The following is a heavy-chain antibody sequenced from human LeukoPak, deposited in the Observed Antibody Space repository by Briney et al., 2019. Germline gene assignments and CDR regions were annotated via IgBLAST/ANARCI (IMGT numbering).Heavy chain of an antibody. V-gene: IGHV3-30-3*01. CDR1: GFTFSSYA. Sequence: PGRSLRLSCAASGFTFSSYAIHWVRQAPGKGLEWVAVISYDGSNKYYADSVKGRFTISRDNSKNTLYLQMNSLRAEDTAVYYCARGHYQLSWGQGILVTVSS. D-gene: IGHD2-2*01. J-gene: IGHJ5*02. CDR3: ARGHYQLS. CDR2: ISYDGSNK.